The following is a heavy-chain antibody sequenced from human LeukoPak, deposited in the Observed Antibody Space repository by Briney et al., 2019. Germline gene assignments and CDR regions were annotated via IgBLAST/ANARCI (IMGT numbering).Heavy chain of an antibody. D-gene: IGHD3-9*01. CDR2: ISSSGSTI. CDR1: GFTFSDYY. V-gene: IGHV3-11*01. J-gene: IGHJ6*02. Sequence: PGGSLRLSCAASGFTFSDYYMSWIRQAPGKGLEWVSYISSSGSTIYYGDSVKGRFTISRDNAKNSLYLQMNSLRAEDTAVYYCAREAQARAPVLRYFDWLSGPDYYYGMDVWGQGTTVTVSS. CDR3: AREAQARAPVLRYFDWLSGPDYYYGMDV.